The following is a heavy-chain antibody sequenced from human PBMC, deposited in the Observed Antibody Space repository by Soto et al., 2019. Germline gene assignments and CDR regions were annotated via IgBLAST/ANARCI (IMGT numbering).Heavy chain of an antibody. Sequence: QVQLQQWGAGLLKPSETLSLTCAVYGGSFSGYYWSWIRQPPGKGLEWIGEINHSGSTNYNPSLTSRVTISVDTSKNQFSLKLSSVTAADTAVYYCARGLRFYGYWYFDLWGRGTLVTVSS. J-gene: IGHJ2*01. CDR3: ARGLRFYGYWYFDL. V-gene: IGHV4-34*01. D-gene: IGHD3-10*01. CDR2: INHSGST. CDR1: GGSFSGYY.